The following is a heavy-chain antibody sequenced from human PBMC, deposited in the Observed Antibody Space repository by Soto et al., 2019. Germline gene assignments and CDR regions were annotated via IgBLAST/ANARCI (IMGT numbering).Heavy chain of an antibody. J-gene: IGHJ4*02. V-gene: IGHV3-23*01. CDR2: ISGSGGTT. CDR1: GFTFSSYA. CDR3: AKFFVETGGSSGWPWSFHY. Sequence: EVQLLESGGGLVQPGRSLRLSCAASGFTFSSYAMSWVRQAPGQGLDWVSAISGSGGTTYYADSVKGRFTISRDNSKNTMSLQKNSMRAEDTAVYYCAKFFVETGGSSGWPWSFHYWGQGTLVTVSS. D-gene: IGHD6-25*01.